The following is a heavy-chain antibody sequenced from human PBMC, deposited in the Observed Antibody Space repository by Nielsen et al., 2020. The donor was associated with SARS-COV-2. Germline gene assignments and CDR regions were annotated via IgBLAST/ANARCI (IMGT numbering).Heavy chain of an antibody. CDR3: ARDPNRYSYDY. Sequence: VRQAPGKGLEWVSSISSSSSYIYYADSVRGRFTISRDNAKKSLYLQMTSLRAEDTAIYYCARDPNRYSYDYWGPGTLVTVSS. V-gene: IGHV3-21*01. J-gene: IGHJ4*02. D-gene: IGHD5-18*01. CDR2: ISSSSSYI.